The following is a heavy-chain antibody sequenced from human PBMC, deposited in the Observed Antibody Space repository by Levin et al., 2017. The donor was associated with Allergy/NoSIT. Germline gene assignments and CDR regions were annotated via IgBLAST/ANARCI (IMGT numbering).Heavy chain of an antibody. CDR3: ASGGLGYCSGGSCEYYYYYYGMDV. J-gene: IGHJ6*02. D-gene: IGHD2-15*01. Sequence: SVKVSCKASGGTFSSYAISWVRQAPGQGLEWMGGIIPIFGTANYAQKFQGRVTITADESTSTAYMELSSLRSEDTAVYYCASGGLGYCSGGSCEYYYYYYGMDVWGQGTTVTVSS. V-gene: IGHV1-69*13. CDR2: IIPIFGTA. CDR1: GGTFSSYA.